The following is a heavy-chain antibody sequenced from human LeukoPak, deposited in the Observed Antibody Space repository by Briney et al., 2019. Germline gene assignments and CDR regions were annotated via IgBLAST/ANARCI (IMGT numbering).Heavy chain of an antibody. Sequence: SETLSLTCAVYGGSFSGYYWSWIRQPPGKGLEWIGEINHSGSTNYNPSLKRRVTISVDTSKNQFSLKLSSVTAADTAVYYCARDRRITMVRGVIKWFDPWGQGTLVTVSS. CDR1: GGSFSGYY. CDR3: ARDRRITMVRGVIKWFDP. D-gene: IGHD3-10*01. CDR2: INHSGST. J-gene: IGHJ5*02. V-gene: IGHV4-34*01.